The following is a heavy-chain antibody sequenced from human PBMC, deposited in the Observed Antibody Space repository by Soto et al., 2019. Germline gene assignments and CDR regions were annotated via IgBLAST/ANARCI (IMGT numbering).Heavy chain of an antibody. D-gene: IGHD2-21*02. CDR3: ANTHDGDCYSCYYYGMDV. J-gene: IGHJ6*02. Sequence: QVQLVESGGGVVQPGRSLRLSCAASGFTFSSYGMHWVRQAPGKGLEWVAVISYDGSNKYYADSVKGRFTISRDNSKNTXYLQMNSLXXXDTAVYYCANTHDGDCYSCYYYGMDVWGQGTTVTVSS. CDR2: ISYDGSNK. V-gene: IGHV3-30*18. CDR1: GFTFSSYG.